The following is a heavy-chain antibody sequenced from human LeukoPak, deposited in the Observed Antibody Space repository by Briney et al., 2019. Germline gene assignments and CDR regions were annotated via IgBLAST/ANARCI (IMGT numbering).Heavy chain of an antibody. D-gene: IGHD2-2*01. CDR2: ISGSGGST. CDR3: AKVAGYCGSTSCYGSFFVDY. J-gene: IGHJ4*02. CDR1: GFTFSSYA. Sequence: PGGSLRLSCAASGFTFSSYAMSWVRQAPGKGLEWVSAISGSGGSTYYADSVKGRFTISRDNSKNTLYLQMNSLRAEDTAVYYCAKVAGYCGSTSCYGSFFVDYWGQGTLVTVSS. V-gene: IGHV3-23*01.